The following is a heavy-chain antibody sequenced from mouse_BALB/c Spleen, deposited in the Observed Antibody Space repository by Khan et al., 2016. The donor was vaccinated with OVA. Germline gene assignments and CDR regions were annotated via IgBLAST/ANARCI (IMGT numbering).Heavy chain of an antibody. J-gene: IGHJ2*01. D-gene: IGHD1-1*01. CDR1: GYTFSGYW. V-gene: IGHV1-9*01. CDR3: ARVNYGTRDYFDY. CDR2: ILPGSGSR. Sequence: QVQLQQPGAELMKPGASVKISCKATGYTFSGYWLEWVKQRPGHGLEWIGEILPGSGSRNYNEKFKGKATFTADISSKTTYMQLSSLTSEHSAVYYCARVNYGTRDYFDYWGQGTTLTVSS.